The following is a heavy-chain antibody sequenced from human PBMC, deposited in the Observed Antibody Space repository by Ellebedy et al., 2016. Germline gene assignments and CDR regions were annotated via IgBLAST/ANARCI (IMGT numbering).Heavy chain of an antibody. CDR1: GLSITYGYY. V-gene: IGHV4-61*03. CDR2: VYHTGST. CDR3: ARGLYFDSSGYYYWFDP. D-gene: IGHD3-22*01. J-gene: IGHJ5*01. Sequence: SETLSLXCSVSGLSITYGYYWGWIRQPPGRGLEWIGYVYHTGSTKLNPSLKSRVTMSVDTSKNHFSLKLNSVNAADTAVYYCARGLYFDSSGYYYWFDPWGQGTLVTVSS.